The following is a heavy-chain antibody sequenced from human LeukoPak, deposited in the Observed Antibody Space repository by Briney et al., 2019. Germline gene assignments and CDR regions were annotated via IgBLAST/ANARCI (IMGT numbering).Heavy chain of an antibody. CDR1: GGSISSYY. Sequence: KPSETLSLTCTVSGGSISSYYWSWIRQPPGKGLEWIGYIYYSGSTNYNPSLKSRVTISVDTSKNQFSLKLSSVTAADTAVYYCAATGLEMATYHVWGKGTTVTVSS. D-gene: IGHD5-24*01. CDR2: IYYSGST. J-gene: IGHJ6*04. V-gene: IGHV4-59*01. CDR3: AATGLEMATYHV.